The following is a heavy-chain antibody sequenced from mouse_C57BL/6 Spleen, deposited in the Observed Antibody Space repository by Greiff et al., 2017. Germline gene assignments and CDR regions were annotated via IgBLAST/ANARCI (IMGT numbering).Heavy chain of an antibody. J-gene: IGHJ3*01. Sequence: QVQLKESGAELVRPGASVTLSCKASGYTFTDYEMHWVKQTPVHGLEWIGAIDPETGGTAYNQKFKGKAILTADKSSSTAYMELRSLTSEDSAVYYCTRSPIYYYGSSYVPFAYWGQGTLVTVSA. V-gene: IGHV1-15*01. CDR2: IDPETGGT. CDR1: GYTFTDYE. CDR3: TRSPIYYYGSSYVPFAY. D-gene: IGHD1-1*01.